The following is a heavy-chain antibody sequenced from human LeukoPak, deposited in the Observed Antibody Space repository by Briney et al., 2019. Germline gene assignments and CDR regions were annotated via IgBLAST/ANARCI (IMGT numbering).Heavy chain of an antibody. V-gene: IGHV3-48*03. Sequence: GGSLRLSFAASGFTFSSYAMNWVRQAPGKGLEWVSYISSSGSTIYYADSVKGRFTISRDNAKNSLYLQMNSLRAEDTAVYYCAELGITMVGGVWGKGTTVTISS. D-gene: IGHD3-10*02. CDR1: GFTFSSYA. CDR3: AELGITMVGGV. J-gene: IGHJ6*04. CDR2: ISSSGSTI.